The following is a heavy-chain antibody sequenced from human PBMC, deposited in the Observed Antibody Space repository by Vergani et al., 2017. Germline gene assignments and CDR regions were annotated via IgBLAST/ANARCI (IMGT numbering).Heavy chain of an antibody. J-gene: IGHJ4*02. CDR2: IYYSGST. V-gene: IGHV4-59*01. Sequence: QVQLQESGPGLVKPSETLSLTCTVSGGSISSYYWSWIRQPPGKGLEWIWYIYYSGSTNYNPSLKSRVTISVDTSKNQFSLKLSSVTAADTAVYYCAREGNYEYYFDYWGQGTLVTVSS. CDR1: GGSISSYY. D-gene: IGHD4-11*01. CDR3: AREGNYEYYFDY.